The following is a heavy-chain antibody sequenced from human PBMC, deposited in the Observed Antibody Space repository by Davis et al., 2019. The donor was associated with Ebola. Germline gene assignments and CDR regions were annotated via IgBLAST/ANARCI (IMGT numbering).Heavy chain of an antibody. D-gene: IGHD3-3*01. CDR3: AKDRSRGVTIFGVVIDYGMDV. J-gene: IGHJ6*02. CDR1: GYTFTSYY. V-gene: IGHV1-18*04. Sequence: ASVKVSCKASGYTFTSYYMHWVRQAPGQGLEWMGWISAYNGNTHYAQKLQGRVTMTTDTSTSTAYMELRRLRSDDTAVYYCAKDRSRGVTIFGVVIDYGMDVWGQGTTVTVSS. CDR2: ISAYNGNT.